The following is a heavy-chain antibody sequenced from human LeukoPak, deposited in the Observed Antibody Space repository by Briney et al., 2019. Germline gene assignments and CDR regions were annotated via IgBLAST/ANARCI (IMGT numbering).Heavy chain of an antibody. Sequence: KPSETLSLTCTVSGGSISSSSYYWGWIRQPPGKGLEWIGSIYYSGSTYYNLSLKSRVTISVDTSKNQFSLKLSSVTAADTAVYYCAITYSSSWSSSYYFDYWGQGTLVTVSS. V-gene: IGHV4-39*01. CDR3: AITYSSSWSSSYYFDY. CDR1: GGSISSSSYY. D-gene: IGHD6-13*01. CDR2: IYYSGST. J-gene: IGHJ4*02.